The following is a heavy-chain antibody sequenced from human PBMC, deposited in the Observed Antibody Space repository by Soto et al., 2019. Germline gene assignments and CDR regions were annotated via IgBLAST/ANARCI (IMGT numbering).Heavy chain of an antibody. J-gene: IGHJ4*01. Sequence: GGSLRLSCAASGFTFGSYWMSWVRQAPGKGLEWLATIKMDASEKKYVDSVKGRFTMSRDNAKNSLYLQMDSLRAEDTAVYYCPRHLGCGSGASVNLYLDYWGHRTLATVSS. CDR2: IKMDASEK. D-gene: IGHD3-10*01. CDR1: GFTFGSYW. V-gene: IGHV3-7*01. CDR3: PRHLGCGSGASVNLYLDY.